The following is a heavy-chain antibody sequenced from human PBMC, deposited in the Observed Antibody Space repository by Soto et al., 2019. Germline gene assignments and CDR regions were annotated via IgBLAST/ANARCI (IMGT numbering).Heavy chain of an antibody. Sequence: SVKVSCKASGGTFSSYAISWVRQAPGQGLEWMGGIIPIVGTANYAQKFQGRVTITADKSTSTAYMELSSLRSEDTAVYYCASNVWVSYYYYGMDVWGQGTTVTVSS. J-gene: IGHJ6*02. D-gene: IGHD2-8*01. V-gene: IGHV1-69*06. CDR3: ASNVWVSYYYYGMDV. CDR2: IIPIVGTA. CDR1: GGTFSSYA.